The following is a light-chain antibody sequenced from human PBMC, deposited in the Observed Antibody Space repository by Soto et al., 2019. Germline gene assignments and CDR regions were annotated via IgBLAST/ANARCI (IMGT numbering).Light chain of an antibody. J-gene: IGKJ2*01. CDR1: HSIDTW. V-gene: IGKV1-5*01. Sequence: DIQMTQSPSALSASLGDRVTITCRASHSIDTWLAWYQQRPGKAPNLLIYDASCLASGVPSRFSGGGSGTEFTLTISNLQPDDFGTYYCHQYKSYTPYTIGQGTKVEIK. CDR3: HQYKSYTPYT. CDR2: DAS.